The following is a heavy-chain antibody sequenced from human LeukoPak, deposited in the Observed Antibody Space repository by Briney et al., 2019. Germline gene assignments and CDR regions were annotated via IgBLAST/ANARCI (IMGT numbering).Heavy chain of an antibody. CDR2: INPNSGGT. J-gene: IGHJ6*03. Sequence: ASVKVSCKASGYTFTGYYMHWVRQAPGQGLEWMGWINPNSGGTNYAQKFQGRVTMTRDTSISTAYMELSRLRSEDTAVYYCARGRRHWGSYYMDVWGKGTTVTVSS. CDR3: ARGRRHWGSYYMDV. CDR1: GYTFTGYY. D-gene: IGHD3-16*01. V-gene: IGHV1-2*02.